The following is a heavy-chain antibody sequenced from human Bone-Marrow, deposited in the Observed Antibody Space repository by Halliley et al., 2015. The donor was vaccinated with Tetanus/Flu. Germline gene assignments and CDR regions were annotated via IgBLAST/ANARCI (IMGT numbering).Heavy chain of an antibody. CDR3: ARDPYCSGENCYFGAFDI. Sequence: SLRLSCAASRFSLSNYWMTWIRQAPGKGLEWVANINEDGSGAEYVDSVKGRFTVSRDNAKNSLFLQMNSLRAEDTAVYYCARDPYCSGENCYFGAFDIRGQGTAVTVSS. J-gene: IGHJ3*02. V-gene: IGHV3-7*01. D-gene: IGHD2-15*01. CDR2: INEDGSGA. CDR1: RFSLSNYW.